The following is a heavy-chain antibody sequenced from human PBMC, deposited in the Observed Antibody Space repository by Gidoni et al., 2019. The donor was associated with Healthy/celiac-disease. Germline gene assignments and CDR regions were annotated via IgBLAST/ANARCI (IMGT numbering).Heavy chain of an antibody. CDR3: ARGPIVGAFDY. CDR2: INHSGST. J-gene: IGHJ4*02. V-gene: IGHV4-34*01. Sequence: QVQLQQWGAGLLKPSETLSLTCAVSGGSFSGYYWSWIRQPPGKGLEWIGEINHSGSTNYNPSLKSRVTISVDTSKNQFSLKLSSVTAADTAVYYCARGPIVGAFDYWGQGTLVTVSS. D-gene: IGHD1-26*01. CDR1: GGSFSGYY.